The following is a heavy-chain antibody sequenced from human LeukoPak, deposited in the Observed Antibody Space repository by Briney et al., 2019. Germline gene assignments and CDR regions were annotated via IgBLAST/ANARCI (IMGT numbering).Heavy chain of an antibody. Sequence: GGSLRLSCAASGFTFNNYGMHWVRQAPGKGLEWLAFIRYDGSNTYYADSVKGRFTVSRDDSKNTLYLQMNSLRGDDTAVYYCARGPTLTNYYYYYMDVWGKGTTVTVSS. D-gene: IGHD4-11*01. CDR3: ARGPTLTNYYYYYMDV. CDR2: IRYDGSNT. J-gene: IGHJ6*03. V-gene: IGHV3-30*02. CDR1: GFTFNNYG.